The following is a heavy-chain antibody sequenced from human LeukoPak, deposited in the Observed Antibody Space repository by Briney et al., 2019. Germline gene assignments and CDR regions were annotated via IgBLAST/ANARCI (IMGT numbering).Heavy chain of an antibody. CDR3: AKDLHCSGGSCYYYGMDV. D-gene: IGHD2-15*01. Sequence: GGSLRLSCAASGFTFSSYAVSWVRQAPGKGLEWVSAITGSGGSTYYGDSVKGRFTISGDNSKNTLYLQMNSLRAEDTAVYYCAKDLHCSGGSCYYYGMDVWGQGTTVTVSS. CDR1: GFTFSSYA. V-gene: IGHV3-23*01. CDR2: ITGSGGST. J-gene: IGHJ6*02.